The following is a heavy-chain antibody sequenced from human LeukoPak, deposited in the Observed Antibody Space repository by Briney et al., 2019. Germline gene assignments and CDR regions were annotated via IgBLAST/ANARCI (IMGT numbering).Heavy chain of an antibody. CDR1: GGSFSGYY. D-gene: IGHD3-22*01. J-gene: IGHJ3*02. CDR2: INHSGST. V-gene: IGHV4-34*01. Sequence: PSETLSLTCAVYGGSFSGYYWSWIRQPPGKGLEWIGEINHSGSTNYNPSLKSRVTISVDTSKNQFSLKLSSVTAADTAVYYCARGDYYDSSGFSSGDAFDIWGQGTMVTVSS. CDR3: ARGDYYDSSGFSSGDAFDI.